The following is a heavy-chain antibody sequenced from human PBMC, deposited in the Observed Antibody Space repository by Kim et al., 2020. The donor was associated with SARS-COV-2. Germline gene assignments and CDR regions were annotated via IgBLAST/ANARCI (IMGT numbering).Heavy chain of an antibody. CDR2: MSSGGNPK. Sequence: GGSLRLSCAASGFIFSDSHMSWIRQAPGKGLEWVSFMSSGGNPKYYADSVKGRFTISRDNADNSLFLQMSNLRAEDTAMYYCVRSQGLRGAVKTRFDLWGLGTLVTVSS. D-gene: IGHD3-10*01. V-gene: IGHV3-11*01. CDR3: VRSQGLRGAVKTRFDL. CDR1: GFIFSDSH. J-gene: IGHJ4*02.